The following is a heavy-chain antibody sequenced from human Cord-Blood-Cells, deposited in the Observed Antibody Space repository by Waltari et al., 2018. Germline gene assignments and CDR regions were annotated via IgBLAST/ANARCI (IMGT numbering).Heavy chain of an antibody. CDR3: ARVLGFYSGSYYFDY. CDR2: IYYGGST. D-gene: IGHD1-26*01. Sequence: QVQLQESGPGLVKPSETLSLTCTVSGGSLSSHDWSWIRQPPGKGLEWIWYIYYGGSTNYNPSLKRRVTISVDTSKDQFSLKLSSVTAADTAVYYCARVLGFYSGSYYFDYWGQGTLVTVSS. V-gene: IGHV4-59*11. CDR1: GGSLSSHD. J-gene: IGHJ4*02.